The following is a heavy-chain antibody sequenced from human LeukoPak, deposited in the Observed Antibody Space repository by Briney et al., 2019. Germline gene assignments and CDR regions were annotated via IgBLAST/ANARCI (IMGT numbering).Heavy chain of an antibody. V-gene: IGHV3-43D*03. CDR1: GFIFDDYA. Sequence: GGSLRLSCAVSGFIFDDYAMHWVRQAPGKGLEWVSLISWDGGSTYYADSVKGRFTISRDNSKNSLYLQMNSLRAEDTALYYCAKDALLRGGHFDYWGQGTLVTVSS. J-gene: IGHJ4*02. CDR3: AKDALLRGGHFDY. CDR2: ISWDGGST. D-gene: IGHD3-22*01.